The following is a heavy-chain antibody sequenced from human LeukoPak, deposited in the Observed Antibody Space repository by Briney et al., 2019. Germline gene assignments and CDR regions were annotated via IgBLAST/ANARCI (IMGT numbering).Heavy chain of an antibody. J-gene: IGHJ4*02. CDR1: GYTFTGYY. Sequence: ASVKVSCKASGYTFTGYYIHWVRQAPGQGLQWMGWINPNNVDTIFAQKFQGRVTMTRHTSITTAYMELSRLRSDDTAVYYCARGAYDISTTYFDVMDYWGQGTLVTVSS. CDR3: ARGAYDISTTYFDVMDY. D-gene: IGHD3-9*01. V-gene: IGHV1-2*02. CDR2: INPNNVDT.